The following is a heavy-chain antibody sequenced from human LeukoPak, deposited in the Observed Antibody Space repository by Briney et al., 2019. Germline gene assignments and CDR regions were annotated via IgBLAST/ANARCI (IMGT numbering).Heavy chain of an antibody. V-gene: IGHV1-2*02. D-gene: IGHD3-10*01. CDR2: INPNSGGT. J-gene: IGHJ5*02. CDR1: GYTFTGYY. Sequence: ASVKVSCKASGYTFTGYYMHWVRQAPGQGLEWMGWINPNSGGTNYAQKFQGRVTMTRDTSISTAYMELSRLRSDDTAVYYCARDQAFYGSGSYYRWFDPWGQGTLVTVSS. CDR3: ARDQAFYGSGSYYRWFDP.